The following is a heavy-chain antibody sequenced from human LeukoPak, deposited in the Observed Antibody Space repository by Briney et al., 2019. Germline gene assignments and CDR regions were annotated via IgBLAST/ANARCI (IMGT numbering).Heavy chain of an antibody. V-gene: IGHV3-21*01. Sequence: PGGSLRLSCAASGSTFSSYSMNWVRQAPGKGLEWVSSISSSSSYIYYADSVKGRFTISKDNAKNSLYLQMNSLRAEDTAVYYCATGRSTEGFDYWGQGTLVTVSS. CDR1: GSTFSSYS. D-gene: IGHD1-14*01. CDR2: ISSSSSYI. J-gene: IGHJ4*02. CDR3: ATGRSTEGFDY.